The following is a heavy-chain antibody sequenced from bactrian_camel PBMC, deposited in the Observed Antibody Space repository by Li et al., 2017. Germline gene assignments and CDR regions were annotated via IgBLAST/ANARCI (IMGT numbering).Heavy chain of an antibody. CDR1: GAKHNNYC. V-gene: IGHV3S1*01. D-gene: IGHD2*01. Sequence: HVQLVESGGGSVQAGGSLTLSCTISGAKHNNYCMAWFRQAPEKEREGVAAITNGGVSTYYADSVKGRFTISKDHAKNTVDLHMVSLKPEDTAMYYCALRWSLLHRSCSVSESKYHFTGQGTQVTVS. CDR2: ITNGGVST. J-gene: IGHJ4*01.